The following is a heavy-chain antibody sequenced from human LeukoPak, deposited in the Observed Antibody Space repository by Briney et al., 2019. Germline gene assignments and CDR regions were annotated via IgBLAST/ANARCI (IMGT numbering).Heavy chain of an antibody. Sequence: QPGGYLRLSCAASGFTFSSYAMSWVRQAPGRGLEWVSAISGSGGSTYYADSVKGRFTISRDNAKNSLYLQMNSLRADTTAVYYCASNFPGRILTGYYTQDYWGQGTLVTVSS. J-gene: IGHJ4*02. V-gene: IGHV3-23*01. D-gene: IGHD3-9*01. CDR1: GFTFSSYA. CDR2: ISGSGGST. CDR3: ASNFPGRILTGYYTQDY.